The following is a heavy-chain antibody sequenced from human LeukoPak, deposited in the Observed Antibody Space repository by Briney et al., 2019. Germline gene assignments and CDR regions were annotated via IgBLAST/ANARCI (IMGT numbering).Heavy chain of an antibody. Sequence: SETLSLTCTVSGGSISGYYWSWVRQPPRKGLEWVGNIYYSGSTNYNPSLKSRVTISVDTSKNQFSLKLSSVPAADTAVYYCARRTRAYYYDSSGYFDPWGQGTLVTVSS. J-gene: IGHJ5*02. CDR1: GGSISGYY. D-gene: IGHD3-22*01. CDR3: ARRTRAYYYDSSGYFDP. V-gene: IGHV4-59*01. CDR2: IYYSGST.